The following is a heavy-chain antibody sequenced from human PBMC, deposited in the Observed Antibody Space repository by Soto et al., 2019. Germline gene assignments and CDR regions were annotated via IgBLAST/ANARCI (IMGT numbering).Heavy chain of an antibody. CDR1: GGSISSYY. J-gene: IGHJ4*02. CDR2: IYYSGST. V-gene: IGHV4-59*01. Sequence: SETLSLTCTVSGGSISSYYWSWIRQPPGKGLEWIGYIYYSGSTNYNPSLKSRVTISVDTSKNQFSLKLSSVTAADTAVYYCARWDYDFWSGYSDYWGQGTLVTVSS. D-gene: IGHD3-3*01. CDR3: ARWDYDFWSGYSDY.